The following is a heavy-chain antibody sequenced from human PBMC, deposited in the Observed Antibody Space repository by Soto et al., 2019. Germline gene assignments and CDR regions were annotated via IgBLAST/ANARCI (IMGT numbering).Heavy chain of an antibody. D-gene: IGHD3-3*01. CDR3: AERIKIFGVVIGYYFDY. J-gene: IGHJ4*02. CDR2: ISWDGGST. Sequence: PGGSLRLSCAASGFTFDDYAMHWVRQAPGKGLEWVSLISWDGGSTYYADSVKGRFTISRDNSKNSLYLQMNSLRAEDTALYYCAERIKIFGVVIGYYFDYWGQGTLVTVSS. CDR1: GFTFDDYA. V-gene: IGHV3-43D*04.